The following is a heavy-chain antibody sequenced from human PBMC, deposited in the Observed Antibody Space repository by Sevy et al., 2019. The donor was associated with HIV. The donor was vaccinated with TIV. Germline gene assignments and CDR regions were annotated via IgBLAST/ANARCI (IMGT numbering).Heavy chain of an antibody. Sequence: SDTLSLTCTVSGGSISSYYWSWIRQPAGKGLEWIGRIYTSGSTNYNPSLKSRVTMSVDTSKNQFSLKLSSVTAADTAVYYCARASDGYNMDYFDYWGQGTLVTVSS. J-gene: IGHJ4*02. CDR3: ARASDGYNMDYFDY. CDR2: IYTSGST. CDR1: GGSISSYY. V-gene: IGHV4-4*07. D-gene: IGHD5-12*01.